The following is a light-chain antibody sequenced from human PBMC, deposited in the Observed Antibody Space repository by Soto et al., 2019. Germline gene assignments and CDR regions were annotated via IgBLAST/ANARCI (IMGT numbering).Light chain of an antibody. J-gene: IGLJ1*01. CDR2: EVS. V-gene: IGLV2-8*01. Sequence: QSALTQPPSASGSPGQSVTISCTGTSSDVGGYNYVSWYQQHPGKAPKLMIYEVSKRPSGVPDRFSGSKSGNTASLTVSGLQAEDEADYYRSTYAGSNTWNFGTGTKLAVL. CDR1: SSDVGGYNY. CDR3: STYAGSNTWN.